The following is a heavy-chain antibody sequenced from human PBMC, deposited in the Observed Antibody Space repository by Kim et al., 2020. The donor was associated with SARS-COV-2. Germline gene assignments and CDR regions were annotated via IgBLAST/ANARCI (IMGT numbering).Heavy chain of an antibody. Sequence: YAQGFTGRFVFSLDTSVSTAYLQISSLKAEDTAVYYCARTGYSYGVLFDYWGQGTLVTVSS. CDR3: ARTGYSYGVLFDY. D-gene: IGHD5-18*01. V-gene: IGHV7-4-1*02. J-gene: IGHJ4*02.